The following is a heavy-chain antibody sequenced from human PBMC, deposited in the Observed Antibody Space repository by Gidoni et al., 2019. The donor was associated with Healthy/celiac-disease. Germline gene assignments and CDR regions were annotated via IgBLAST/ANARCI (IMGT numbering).Heavy chain of an antibody. CDR3: ATALEVTSSRYGPHAFDI. J-gene: IGHJ3*02. Sequence: QVQLVQSGAEVQKPGASVQVSCKVSGYTLTELSMHWVRQAPGKGLEWMGGFDPEDGETIYAKKFQGRVTMTEDTSTDTAYMELSSLRSEDTAVYYCATALEVTSSRYGPHAFDIWGQGTMVTVSS. D-gene: IGHD2-2*01. CDR1: GYTLTELS. V-gene: IGHV1-24*01. CDR2: FDPEDGET.